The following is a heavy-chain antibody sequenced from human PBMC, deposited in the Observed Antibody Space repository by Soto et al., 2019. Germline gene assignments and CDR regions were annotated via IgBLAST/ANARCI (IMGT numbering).Heavy chain of an antibody. CDR1: GYSFTTYG. D-gene: IGHD6-13*01. Sequence: GESVKVSCKGSGYSFTTYGINWVRQMPWKGLEWMGIIYPGDSDTRYSPSFQGQVTISADRSINTAYLQWRSLKASDTAVYYCASHHGSPGSYFVMDVWGQGSRVTVSS. CDR3: ASHHGSPGSYFVMDV. CDR2: IYPGDSDT. V-gene: IGHV5-51*01. J-gene: IGHJ6*02.